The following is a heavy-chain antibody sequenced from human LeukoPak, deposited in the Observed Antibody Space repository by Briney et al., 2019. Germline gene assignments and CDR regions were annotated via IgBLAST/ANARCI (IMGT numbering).Heavy chain of an antibody. CDR3: AITVGATEDC. CDR2: ISSNSRTI. J-gene: IGHJ4*02. CDR1: GFTLSSYS. V-gene: IGHV3-48*02. Sequence: PGGSLSLSCAAPGFTLSSYSMNWVRQAPGKGLEWLSYISSNSRTISYADSVKGRFTISRDNAKNSLYLQMNSLRDEDTAVYYCAITVGATEDCWGQGTLVTVSS. D-gene: IGHD1-26*01.